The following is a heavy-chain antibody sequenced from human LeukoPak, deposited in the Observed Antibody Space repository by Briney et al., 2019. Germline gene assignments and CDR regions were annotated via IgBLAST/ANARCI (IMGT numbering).Heavy chain of an antibody. CDR1: GGSFSGYY. CDR2: INHSGST. V-gene: IGHV4-34*01. D-gene: IGHD1-26*01. Sequence: LETLSLTCAVYGGSFSGYYWSWIRQSPGKGLEWIGQINHSGSTKYNPSLKSRVTISIDTSKNQFSLKLSSVTAADTAVYYCARGVGATPEYWGQGTLVTVSS. J-gene: IGHJ4*02. CDR3: ARGVGATPEY.